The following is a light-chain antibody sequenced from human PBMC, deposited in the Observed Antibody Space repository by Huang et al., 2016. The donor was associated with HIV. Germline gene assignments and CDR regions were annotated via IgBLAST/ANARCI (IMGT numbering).Light chain of an antibody. CDR2: VAS. Sequence: EIVLTQSPGTLSLSPGERATLSCRASQSVSSGYLAWYQQKPGQPPRLLIYVASSRATGIPDRFSGGGSGTDFTLTISRLEPEDFAVYYCQQYGSSPYTFGQGTKLEIK. CDR3: QQYGSSPYT. V-gene: IGKV3-20*01. J-gene: IGKJ2*01. CDR1: QSVSSGY.